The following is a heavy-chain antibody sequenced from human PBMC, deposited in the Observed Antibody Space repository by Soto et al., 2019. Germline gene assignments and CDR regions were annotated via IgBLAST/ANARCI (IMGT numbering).Heavy chain of an antibody. D-gene: IGHD6-13*01. Sequence: PGGSLRLSCAASGFTFSSYAMHWVRQAPGKGLEWVAVISYDGSNKYYADSVKGRFTISRDNSKNTLYLQMNSLRAEDTAVYYCARDLPLAAAGTSDAFDIWGQGTMVTVSS. CDR2: ISYDGSNK. J-gene: IGHJ3*02. V-gene: IGHV3-30-3*01. CDR1: GFTFSSYA. CDR3: ARDLPLAAAGTSDAFDI.